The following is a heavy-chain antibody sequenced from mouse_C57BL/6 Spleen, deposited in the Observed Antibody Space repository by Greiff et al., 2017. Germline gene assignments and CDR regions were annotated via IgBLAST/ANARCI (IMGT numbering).Heavy chain of an antibody. CDR3: ARRDSSGPWFAY. J-gene: IGHJ3*01. Sequence: QVQLQQPGAELVKPGASVQMSCKASGYTFTSYWITWVKQRPGQGLEWIGDIYPGSGSTNYNEKFKSKATLTVDTSSSTAYMQLSSLTSEDSAVYYCARRDSSGPWFAYWGQGTLVTVSA. CDR1: GYTFTSYW. D-gene: IGHD3-2*02. CDR2: IYPGSGST. V-gene: IGHV1-55*01.